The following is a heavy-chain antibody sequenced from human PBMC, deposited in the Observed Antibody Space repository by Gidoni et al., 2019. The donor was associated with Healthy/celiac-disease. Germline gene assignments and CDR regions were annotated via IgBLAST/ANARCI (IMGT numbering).Heavy chain of an antibody. J-gene: IGHJ4*02. Sequence: QVLLVQSGAEVKKPGASVKVSCTASGYTFTGYYMPWVRQAPGQVLEWMGRIKPNSGGTNYAQKCQGRVTMTRDTSISTAYMELSRLRSDDMAVYYCARDRWSGLDYWGQGTLVTVSS. CDR2: IKPNSGGT. V-gene: IGHV1-2*06. D-gene: IGHD3-3*01. CDR1: GYTFTGYY. CDR3: ARDRWSGLDY.